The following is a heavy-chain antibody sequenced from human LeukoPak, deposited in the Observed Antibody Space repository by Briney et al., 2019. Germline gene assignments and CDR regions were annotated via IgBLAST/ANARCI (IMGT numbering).Heavy chain of an antibody. V-gene: IGHV3-33*01. Sequence: GGSLRLSCAASGFTFSSYGMHWVRQAPGKGLEWVAVIWYDRSNKYYADSVKGRFTISRDNSKNTLYLQMNSLRAEDTAVYYCARAPQGASLFDYWGQGTLVTVSS. CDR2: IWYDRSNK. CDR1: GFTFSSYG. CDR3: ARAPQGASLFDY. J-gene: IGHJ4*02.